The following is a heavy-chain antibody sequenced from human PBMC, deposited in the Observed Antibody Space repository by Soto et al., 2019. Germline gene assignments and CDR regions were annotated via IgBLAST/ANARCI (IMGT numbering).Heavy chain of an antibody. CDR3: AGSMFNGDSCERTPSSGCSTWYFDL. J-gene: IGHJ2*01. CDR2: IWFDGSNK. Sequence: QVQLVESGGGVVQPGRSLRLSCAASGFTFSTSVMHWVRQAPGKGLEWVAVIWFDGSNKYYADSVKGRFTISGDNSKNTLYLQMNTLRAEDMALYYCAGSMFNGDSCERTPSSGCSTWYFDLWGRGTLVTVSS. D-gene: IGHD6-19*01. CDR1: GFTFSTSV. V-gene: IGHV3-33*01.